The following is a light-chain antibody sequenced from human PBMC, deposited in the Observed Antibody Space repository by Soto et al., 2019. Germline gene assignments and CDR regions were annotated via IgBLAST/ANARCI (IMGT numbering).Light chain of an antibody. CDR3: QQANSFPLT. J-gene: IGKJ4*01. Sequence: DIPMTQSPSSVSASVGDRVSITCRASQGISNWLAWYQQNPGRAPKLLIYTGSSLESGVPSRFSGTGSGTDFTPTISGLQPEDVAPYYGQQANSFPLTVGGGTKVEIK. CDR2: TGS. CDR1: QGISNW. V-gene: IGKV1-12*01.